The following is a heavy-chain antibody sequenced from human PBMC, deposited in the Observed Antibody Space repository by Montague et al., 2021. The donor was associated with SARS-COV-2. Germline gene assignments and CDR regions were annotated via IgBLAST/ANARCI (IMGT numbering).Heavy chain of an antibody. J-gene: IGHJ3*02. CDR3: ARGRQPVVVPGAGPAGRAFDI. CDR2: VNQSGTT. CDR1: GGSFSNYY. D-gene: IGHD2-2*01. V-gene: IGHV4-34*01. Sequence: SETLSLTCAISGGSFSNYYWSWIRQPPGKGLEWIGEVNQSGTTIYNPSVKSGVTISEDTSKNQFYLRLNSVTAADTAVYYGARGRQPVVVPGAGPAGRAFDIWGQGTMVTVSS.